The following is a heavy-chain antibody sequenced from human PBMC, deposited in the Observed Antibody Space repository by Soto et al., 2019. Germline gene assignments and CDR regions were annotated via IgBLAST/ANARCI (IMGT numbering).Heavy chain of an antibody. V-gene: IGHV1-69*02. D-gene: IGHD4-17*01. CDR1: GGTFSSYT. CDR2: IIPILGIA. J-gene: IGHJ3*02. Sequence: QVQLVQSGAEVKKPGSSVKVSCKASGGTFSSYTISWVRQAPGQGLEWMGRIIPILGIANYAQKFQGRVTITADKSTSTAYMELSSLRSEDTAVYYCARYDYGDYSDAFDIWGQGTMVTFSS. CDR3: ARYDYGDYSDAFDI.